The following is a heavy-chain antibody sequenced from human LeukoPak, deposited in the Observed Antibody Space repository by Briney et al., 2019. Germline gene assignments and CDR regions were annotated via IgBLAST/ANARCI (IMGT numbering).Heavy chain of an antibody. CDR1: GFTFSSNS. CDR2: ISSTGGTI. D-gene: IGHD3-9*01. Sequence: GGSLRLSCAVSGFTFSSNSMNWVRQAPGKGLEWVSYISSTGGTIYYADSMKGRFTISRDNAKNSLYLQINSLRVEDTAVYYCARDYPDGGGGRYFDWLPVFWGQGTLVTVSS. J-gene: IGHJ4*02. CDR3: ARDYPDGGGGRYFDWLPVF. V-gene: IGHV3-48*04.